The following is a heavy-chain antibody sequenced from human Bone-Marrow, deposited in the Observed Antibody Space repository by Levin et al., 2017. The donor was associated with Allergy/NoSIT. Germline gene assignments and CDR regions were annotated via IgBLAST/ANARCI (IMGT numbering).Heavy chain of an antibody. J-gene: IGHJ4*02. D-gene: IGHD6-13*01. CDR1: GFTFSSYE. CDR3: ARVEAYSSSWETYFDY. Sequence: PGGSLRLSCAASGFTFSSYEMNWVRQAPGKGLEWVSYISSSGSTIYYADSVKGRFTISRDNAKNSLYLQMNSLRAEDTAVYYCARVEAYSSSWETYFDYWGQGTLVTVSS. V-gene: IGHV3-48*03. CDR2: ISSSGSTI.